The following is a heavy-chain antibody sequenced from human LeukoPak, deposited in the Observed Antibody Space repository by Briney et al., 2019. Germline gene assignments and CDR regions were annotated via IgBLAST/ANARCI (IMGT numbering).Heavy chain of an antibody. D-gene: IGHD3-3*01. CDR2: IYYSGST. J-gene: IGHJ6*02. Sequence: SETLSLTCTVSGGSISSYYWSWIRQPPGKGLEWIGYIYYSGSTNYNPSLKSRVTISVDTSKNQFSLKLSSVTAADTAVYYCAGGHYDFWSGYLYGMDVWGQGTTVTVSS. V-gene: IGHV4-59*01. CDR1: GGSISSYY. CDR3: AGGHYDFWSGYLYGMDV.